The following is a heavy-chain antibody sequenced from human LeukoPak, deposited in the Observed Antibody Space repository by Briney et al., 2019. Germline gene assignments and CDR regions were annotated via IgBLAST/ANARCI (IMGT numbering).Heavy chain of an antibody. CDR1: GFTFDDYA. J-gene: IGHJ4*02. D-gene: IGHD3-9*01. V-gene: IGHV3-23*01. CDR2: ISGSGGST. Sequence: GGSLRLSCAASGFTFDDYAMHWVRQAPGKGLEWVSGISGSGGSTYYADSVKGRFTISRDNSKNTLYLQMNSLRAEDTAVYYCAKDYYDILTGYSRFDYWGQGTLVTVSS. CDR3: AKDYYDILTGYSRFDY.